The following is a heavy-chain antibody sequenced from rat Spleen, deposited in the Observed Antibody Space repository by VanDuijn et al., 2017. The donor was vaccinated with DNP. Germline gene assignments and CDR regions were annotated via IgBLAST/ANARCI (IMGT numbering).Heavy chain of an antibody. CDR3: TRATGFDY. D-gene: IGHD4-2*01. V-gene: IGHV5-46*01. Sequence: EVQLVESGGGLVQPGRSMKLSCAASGFTFSDFPMAWVRQTPTKGLEWFATISTNGGGTYYRDSVRGRFTISRDNAEDTLFLQMNSLRVEDTATYYCTRATGFDYWGQGVMVTVSS. CDR2: ISTNGGGT. J-gene: IGHJ2*01. CDR1: GFTFSDFP.